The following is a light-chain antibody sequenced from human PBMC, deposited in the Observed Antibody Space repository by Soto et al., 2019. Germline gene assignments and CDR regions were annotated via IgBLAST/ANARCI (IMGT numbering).Light chain of an antibody. J-gene: IGKJ1*01. CDR1: QSVSYY. CDR3: QQYGSSIQT. CDR2: GAS. Sequence: EIVLTQSPVTLSLSPGERATLSCRASQSVSYYLAWYQQKPGQAPRLLIFGASHRAPDIPDRFSGSGSGTDFTLTISRLEPEDFAVYYCQQYGSSIQTFGQGTKVDIK. V-gene: IGKV3-20*01.